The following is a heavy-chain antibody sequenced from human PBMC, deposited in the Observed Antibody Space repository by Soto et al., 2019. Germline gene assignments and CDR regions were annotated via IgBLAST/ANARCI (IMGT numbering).Heavy chain of an antibody. Sequence: GGSLRLSCAASGFTFSDYYMSWIRQAPGKGLEWVSYISSSSSYTNYADSVKGRFTISRDNAKNSLYLQMNSLRAEDTAVYYCARVPYDSSGYYSDYWGQGTLVTVSS. CDR2: ISSSSSYT. J-gene: IGHJ4*02. CDR1: GFTFSDYY. CDR3: ARVPYDSSGYYSDY. V-gene: IGHV3-11*06. D-gene: IGHD3-22*01.